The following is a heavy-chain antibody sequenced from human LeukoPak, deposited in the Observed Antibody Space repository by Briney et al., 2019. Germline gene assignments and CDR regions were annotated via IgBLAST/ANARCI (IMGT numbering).Heavy chain of an antibody. D-gene: IGHD5-12*01. CDR3: TKLRGAYSGYEIDY. Sequence: PGGSLRLSCAACGFTFSSYAMNWVRQAPGKGLEWVSTVSGSGGSTYYADSVKGRFTISRDNSKNTLYLQMNSLRAEDTAIYYCTKLRGAYSGYEIDYWGQGTLVTVSS. CDR2: VSGSGGST. V-gene: IGHV3-23*01. CDR1: GFTFSSYA. J-gene: IGHJ4*02.